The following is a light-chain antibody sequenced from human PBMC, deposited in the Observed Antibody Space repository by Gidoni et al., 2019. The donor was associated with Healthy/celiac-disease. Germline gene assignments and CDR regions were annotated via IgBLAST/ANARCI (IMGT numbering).Light chain of an antibody. J-gene: IGKJ1*01. Sequence: DVVMTQSPLSLSVTLGQPASISCRSSQSLVHSDGNTYLNWFHPRPGQSPRRLIYQVSNRDSGVPDRFSGSVSGTDFTLKISRVEAEDVGVYYCMQGTDWPRTFGQGTKVDIK. V-gene: IGKV2-30*02. CDR1: QSLVHSDGNTY. CDR3: MQGTDWPRT. CDR2: QVS.